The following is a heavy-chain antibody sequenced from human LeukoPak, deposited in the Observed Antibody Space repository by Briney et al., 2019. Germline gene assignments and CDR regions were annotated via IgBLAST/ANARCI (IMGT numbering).Heavy chain of an antibody. Sequence: GGSLRLSCAASGFSLRDYSMNWVRQAPGKGLEWVSSISSSSRYTFYVDSVKGRFTISRDNAKNSLYLQMNSLRVEDTAVYYCARDEARGYDFRPQDHWGQGTLVSVSS. J-gene: IGHJ4*02. CDR2: ISSSSRYT. D-gene: IGHD3-3*01. V-gene: IGHV3-21*01. CDR1: GFSLRDYS. CDR3: ARDEARGYDFRPQDH.